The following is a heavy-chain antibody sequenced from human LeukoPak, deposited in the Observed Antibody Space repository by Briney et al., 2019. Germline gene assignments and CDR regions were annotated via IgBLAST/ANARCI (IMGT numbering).Heavy chain of an antibody. CDR1: GGSISSYY. CDR3: ARHARWLGPFDP. J-gene: IGHJ5*02. V-gene: IGHV4-59*08. CDR2: IYYSGST. D-gene: IGHD6-19*01. Sequence: SEILSLTCTVSGGSISSYYWSWIRQPPGKGLEWIGYIYYSGSTNYNPSLKSRVTISVDTSKNQFSLKLSSVTAADTAVYYCARHARWLGPFDPWGQGTLVTVSS.